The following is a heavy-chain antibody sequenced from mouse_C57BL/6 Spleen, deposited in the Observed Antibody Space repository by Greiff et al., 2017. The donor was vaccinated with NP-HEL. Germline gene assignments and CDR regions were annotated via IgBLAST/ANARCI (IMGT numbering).Heavy chain of an antibody. V-gene: IGHV1-55*01. J-gene: IGHJ1*03. Sequence: VKLQQPGAELVKPGASVKMSCKASGYTFTSYWITWVKQRPGQGLEWIGDIYPGSGSTNYNEKFKSKATLTVDTSSSTAYMQLSSLTSEDSAVFYWARRLPGDVYFDVWGTGTTVTVSS. CDR2: IYPGSGST. CDR3: ARRLPGDVYFDV. CDR1: GYTFTSYW. D-gene: IGHD5-5*01.